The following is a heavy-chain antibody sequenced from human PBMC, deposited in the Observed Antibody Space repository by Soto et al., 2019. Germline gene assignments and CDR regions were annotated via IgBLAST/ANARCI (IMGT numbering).Heavy chain of an antibody. CDR1: GGSISTRDSISTRSFY. V-gene: IGHV4-39*01. Sequence: QLQLQESGPGLVKASETLSLTCTVSGGSISTRDSISTRSFYWGWMRQPPGKGLQWIASISYSDGSFYNSSLKSRLTISGDTSKNQFSLSLRSVTAADTAVYSCASHRTFWPFDSWGQGTVVTVSS. J-gene: IGHJ4*02. CDR2: ISYSDGS. D-gene: IGHD2-8*01. CDR3: ASHRTFWPFDS.